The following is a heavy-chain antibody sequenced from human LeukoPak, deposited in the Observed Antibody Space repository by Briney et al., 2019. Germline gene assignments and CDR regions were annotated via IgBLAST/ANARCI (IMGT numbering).Heavy chain of an antibody. CDR3: AKGNIVAAAGPLYYYYGMDV. J-gene: IGHJ6*02. Sequence: GGSLRLSCAASGFTFSSYSMNWVRQAPGKGLEWVSAISGSGGSTYYADSVKGRFTISRDNSKNTLYLQMNSLRAEDTAVYYCAKGNIVAAAGPLYYYYGMDVWGQGTTVTVSS. CDR2: ISGSGGST. D-gene: IGHD6-13*01. CDR1: GFTFSSYS. V-gene: IGHV3-23*01.